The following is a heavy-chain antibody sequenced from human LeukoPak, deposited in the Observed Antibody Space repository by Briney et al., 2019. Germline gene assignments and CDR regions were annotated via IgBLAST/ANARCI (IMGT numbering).Heavy chain of an antibody. D-gene: IGHD3-9*01. Sequence: ASVKVSCKASGYTFTSYAITWVRQAPGQGLEWMGRIIPIFGITNYAQKFQGRVTITADKSTSTAYMELSGLRSEDTAVYYCARDPDTDWYTDYWGQGTLVTVSS. CDR1: GYTFTSYA. CDR2: IIPIFGIT. V-gene: IGHV1-69*04. J-gene: IGHJ4*02. CDR3: ARDPDTDWYTDY.